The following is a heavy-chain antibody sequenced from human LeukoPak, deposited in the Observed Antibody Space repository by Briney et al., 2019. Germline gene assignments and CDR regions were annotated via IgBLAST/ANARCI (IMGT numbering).Heavy chain of an antibody. J-gene: IGHJ5*02. D-gene: IGHD3-10*01. CDR2: INPNSGGT. CDR1: GYTFINYA. CDR3: ARVIGGPMVRGVIYPQFDP. V-gene: IGHV1-2*02. Sequence: ASVKVSCKASGYTFINYAISWVRQAPGQGLEWMGWINPNSGGTNYAQKFQGRVTMTRDTSITTVYMELSRLTSDDTAVYYCARVIGGPMVRGVIYPQFDPWGQGTLVTVSS.